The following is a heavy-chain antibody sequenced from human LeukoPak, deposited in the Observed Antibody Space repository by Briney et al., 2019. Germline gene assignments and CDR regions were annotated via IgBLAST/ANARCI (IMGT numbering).Heavy chain of an antibody. CDR1: GFTFSDYY. CDR3: AREGQLVPGFDY. J-gene: IGHJ4*02. Sequence: GGSLRLSCAASGFTFSDYYMGWIRQAPGKGLEYVSYITSSGSGSVIYYADSVKGRFTFSRDNAKNSLYLQMNSLRAEDTAVYYCAREGQLVPGFDYWGQGTLVTVSS. CDR2: ITSSGSGSVI. D-gene: IGHD6-6*01. V-gene: IGHV3-11*04.